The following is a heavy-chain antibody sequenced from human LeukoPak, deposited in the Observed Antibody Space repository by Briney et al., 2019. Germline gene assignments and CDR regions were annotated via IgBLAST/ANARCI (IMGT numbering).Heavy chain of an antibody. D-gene: IGHD3-22*01. CDR3: ARGRPASYYYDSSGYGLDY. Sequence: GGSLRLSCAASGFTFSSYAMHWVRQAPGKGLEWVAVISYDGSNKYYADSVKGRFTISRDNSKNTLYLQMNSLRAEDTAVYYCARGRPASYYYDSSGYGLDYWGQGTLVTVSS. CDR2: ISYDGSNK. V-gene: IGHV3-30*04. CDR1: GFTFSSYA. J-gene: IGHJ4*02.